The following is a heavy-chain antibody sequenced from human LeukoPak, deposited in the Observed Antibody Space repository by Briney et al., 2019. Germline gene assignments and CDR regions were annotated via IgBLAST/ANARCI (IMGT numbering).Heavy chain of an antibody. J-gene: IGHJ4*02. V-gene: IGHV3-48*04. CDR3: ASKQGDY. CDR2: ISSSGSTL. Sequence: GGSLRLSCAASRFPFSSSSMNWVRQAPGKGLEWVSYISSSGSTLYYADSVKGRFTISRDNAKNSLYLQMNSLRAEGTAVYYCASKQGDYWGQGTLVTVSS. CDR1: RFPFSSSS.